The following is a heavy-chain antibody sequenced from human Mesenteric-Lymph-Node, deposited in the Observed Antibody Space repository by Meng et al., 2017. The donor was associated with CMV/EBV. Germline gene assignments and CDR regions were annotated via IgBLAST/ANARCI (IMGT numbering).Heavy chain of an antibody. J-gene: IGHJ4*02. D-gene: IGHD6-6*01. CDR1: GFTVSSNY. V-gene: IGHV3-53*01. CDR3: TTDYEGARLRLYDY. CDR2: IYSDGRT. Sequence: GESLKISCAASGFTVSSNYMTWVRQAPGKGLEWVSVIYSDGRTYYADSVKGRFTISRDTSKNTLYLQMNSLRAEDTAVYYCTTDYEGARLRLYDYWGQGTLVTVSS.